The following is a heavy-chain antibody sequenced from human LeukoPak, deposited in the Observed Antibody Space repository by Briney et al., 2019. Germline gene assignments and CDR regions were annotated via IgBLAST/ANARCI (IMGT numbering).Heavy chain of an antibody. Sequence: SETLSLTCTVSGDSISSGDYYWSWFRQPAGKGLEWIGRIYTSGSTNYSPSLKSRVTISVDTSKNQFSLKLRSVTAADTAVYYCARISSSNWYNERGAFDVWGQGTMVTVSS. J-gene: IGHJ3*01. CDR1: GDSISSGDYY. D-gene: IGHD6-13*01. CDR3: ARISSSNWYNERGAFDV. CDR2: IYTSGST. V-gene: IGHV4-61*02.